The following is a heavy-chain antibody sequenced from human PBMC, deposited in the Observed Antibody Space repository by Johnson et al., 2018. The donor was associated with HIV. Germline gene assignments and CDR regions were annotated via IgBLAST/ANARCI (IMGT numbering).Heavy chain of an antibody. CDR2: ISYDGSNK. CDR3: ARGGDAFDI. V-gene: IGHV3-30-3*01. Sequence: QVQLVESGGGVVQPGRSLRLSCAASGFTFSSYAMHWVRQAPGKGLEWVAVISYDGSNKYYVDSVKGRFTISRDNSKNTLYLQMNSLRAEDTAVYYCARGGDAFDIWGQGTMVTVSS. J-gene: IGHJ3*02. CDR1: GFTFSSYA. D-gene: IGHD3-16*01.